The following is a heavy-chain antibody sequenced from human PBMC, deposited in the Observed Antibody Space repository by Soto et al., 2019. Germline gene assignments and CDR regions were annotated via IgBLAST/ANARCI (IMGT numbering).Heavy chain of an antibody. CDR2: ISGFNGNT. V-gene: IGHV1-18*01. J-gene: IGHJ4*02. Sequence: QVQLVQSGAEVKKPGASVKVSCKASGYTFNFYGITWVRQAPGQGLEWMGWISGFNGNTNYAADLQGRVTMTTDTSTSTAYMELRGLRSDDTAVYYCARIRVSSAHESPDFDSWGQGTLVTVSS. CDR3: ARIRVSSAHESPDFDS. D-gene: IGHD3-16*01. CDR1: GYTFNFYG.